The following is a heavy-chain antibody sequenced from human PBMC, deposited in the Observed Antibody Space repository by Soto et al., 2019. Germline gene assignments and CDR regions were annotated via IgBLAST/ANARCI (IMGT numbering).Heavy chain of an antibody. D-gene: IGHD6-19*01. V-gene: IGHV5-10-1*01. CDR2: IDPSDSYT. CDR3: ASHADSGWYAGNSDYYYGMDV. CDR1: GYSFTSYW. Sequence: PGESLKISCKGSGYSFTSYWISWVRQMPGKGLEWMGRIDPSDSYTNYSPSFQGHVTISADKSISTAYLQWSSLKASDTAMYCCASHADSGWYAGNSDYYYGMDVWGQGTTVTVSS. J-gene: IGHJ6*02.